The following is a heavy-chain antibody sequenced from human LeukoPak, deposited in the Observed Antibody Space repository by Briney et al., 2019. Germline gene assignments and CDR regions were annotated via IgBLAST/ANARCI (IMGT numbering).Heavy chain of an antibody. D-gene: IGHD2-2*02. CDR1: GFTFDDYG. V-gene: IGHV3-20*04. Sequence: GGSLRLSCAASGFTFDDYGMSWVRHLPGKGMEWDSCIIWNGGSTGYADAVKGRFTISRDNAKNSRYLQMNSLRAEDTALYYCARRDIVVVPASILGAFVIWGQGTMVTVSS. CDR3: ARRDIVVVPASILGAFVI. J-gene: IGHJ3*02. CDR2: IIWNGGST.